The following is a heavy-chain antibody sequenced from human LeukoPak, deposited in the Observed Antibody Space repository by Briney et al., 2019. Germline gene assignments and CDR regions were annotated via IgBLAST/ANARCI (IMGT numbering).Heavy chain of an antibody. CDR3: AKGYCISTSCYSDY. J-gene: IGHJ4*02. V-gene: IGHV3-9*01. D-gene: IGHD2-2*02. Sequence: GGSLRLSCAASGFTFDDYAMHWVRQAPGRGLEWVSGISWNSGSIGYADSVKGRFTISRDNAQNSLYLQMNSLRAEDTALYFCAKGYCISTSCYSDYWGQGTLVTVSS. CDR1: GFTFDDYA. CDR2: ISWNSGSI.